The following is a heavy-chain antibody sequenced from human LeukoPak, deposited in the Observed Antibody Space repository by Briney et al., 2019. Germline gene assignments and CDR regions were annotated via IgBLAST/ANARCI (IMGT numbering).Heavy chain of an antibody. CDR1: GYAFNKYW. CDR3: ATGNYYDSRGYYTFGH. J-gene: IGHJ4*02. V-gene: IGHV3-74*01. CDR2: IHGDGSTT. Sequence: EGSLRLSCATSGYAFNKYWMHSVRQTPGKGLVWVSRIHGDGSTTSYADSVKGGFTISRDNANNTLSLQMSSLRPEDTAVYYCATGNYYDSRGYYTFGHWGQGTLVTVSS. D-gene: IGHD3-22*01.